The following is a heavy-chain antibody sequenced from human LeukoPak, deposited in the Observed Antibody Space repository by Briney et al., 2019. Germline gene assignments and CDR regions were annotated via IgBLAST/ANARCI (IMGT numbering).Heavy chain of an antibody. CDR2: MDGSGTYT. V-gene: IGHV3-23*05. Sequence: GGSLRLSCAGSGFTVSPFAMICVRQAPGKGLEWLSSMDGSGTYTHYADSVKGRFTISRDNSKNTVYLYMNNLRAEDTALYYCAKALFSEWLTPEDWGQGTLVTVSS. D-gene: IGHD6-19*01. J-gene: IGHJ4*02. CDR1: GFTVSPFA. CDR3: AKALFSEWLTPED.